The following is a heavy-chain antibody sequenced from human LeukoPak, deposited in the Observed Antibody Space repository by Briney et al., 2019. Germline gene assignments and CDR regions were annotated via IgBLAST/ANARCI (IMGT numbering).Heavy chain of an antibody. Sequence: SETLSLTCTVSGGSISSYYWSWIRQPPGKGLEWIGEINHSGSTNYNPSLKSRVTISVDTSKNQFSLKLSSVTAADTAVYYCARRITIFGVVIIEANWFDPWGQGTLVTVSS. V-gene: IGHV4-34*01. CDR3: ARRITIFGVVIIEANWFDP. J-gene: IGHJ5*02. CDR1: GGSISSYY. CDR2: INHSGST. D-gene: IGHD3-3*01.